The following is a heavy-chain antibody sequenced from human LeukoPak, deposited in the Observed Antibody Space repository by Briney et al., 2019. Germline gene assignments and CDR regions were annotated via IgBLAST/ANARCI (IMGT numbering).Heavy chain of an antibody. CDR1: GGSFSGYY. D-gene: IGHD3-3*01. V-gene: IGHV4-34*01. J-gene: IGHJ4*02. CDR3: AGIRYYDFWSGYYYYFDY. CDR2: INHSGST. Sequence: SETLSLTCAVYGGSFSGYYWSWIRQPPGKGLEWIGEINHSGSTNYNPSLKSRVTISVDTSKDQFSLKLSSVPAADTAVYYCAGIRYYDFWSGYYYYFDYWGQGTLVTVSS.